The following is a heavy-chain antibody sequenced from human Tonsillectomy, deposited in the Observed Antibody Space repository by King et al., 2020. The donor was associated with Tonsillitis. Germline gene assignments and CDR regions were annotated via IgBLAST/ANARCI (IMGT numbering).Heavy chain of an antibody. D-gene: IGHD3-22*01. CDR1: GFTFSSYW. V-gene: IGHV3-74*01. CDR2: INGDGTNT. J-gene: IGHJ4*02. CDR3: ATVGSSAYYVY. Sequence: VQLVESGGGLVQPGRSVRLSYEASGFTFSSYWKHWVRQAPGKELVWVSHINGDGTNTNYADSVKGRFTISRDNAKNTLYLQMNRLRAEDTAVYFCATVGSSAYYVYWGQGTLVTVPS.